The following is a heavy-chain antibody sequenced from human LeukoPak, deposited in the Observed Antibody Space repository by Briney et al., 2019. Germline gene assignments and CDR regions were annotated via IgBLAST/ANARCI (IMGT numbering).Heavy chain of an antibody. J-gene: IGHJ6*03. Sequence: ASVKVSCKASGYTFTNYRITWVRQAPGQGLEWMGWISTYNANTYYAQNLQGRVTMTTDTSTSTAYMELRSLRSDDTAVYYCARAASSSHPYYYYMDVWGKGTTVTVSS. V-gene: IGHV1-18*01. CDR1: GYTFTNYR. CDR2: ISTYNANT. CDR3: ARAASSSHPYYYYMDV. D-gene: IGHD6-6*01.